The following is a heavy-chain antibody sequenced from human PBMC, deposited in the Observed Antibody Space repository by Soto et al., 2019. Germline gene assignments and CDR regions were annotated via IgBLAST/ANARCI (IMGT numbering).Heavy chain of an antibody. D-gene: IGHD6-13*01. CDR2: INAGNGNT. J-gene: IGHJ4*02. V-gene: IGHV1-3*01. CDR1: GYTFTSYA. CDR3: ARGDRDSSSWYEVRGQDY. Sequence: QVQLVQSGAEVKKPGASVKVSCKASGYTFTSYAMHWVRQAPGQRLEWMGWINAGNGNTKYSQKFQGRVTITRDTSASTDYMELSSLRSEDTAVYYCARGDRDSSSWYEVRGQDYWGQRTLVTVSS.